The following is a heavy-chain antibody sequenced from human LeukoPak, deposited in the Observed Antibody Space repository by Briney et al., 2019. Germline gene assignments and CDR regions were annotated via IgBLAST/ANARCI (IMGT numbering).Heavy chain of an antibody. J-gene: IGHJ4*02. D-gene: IGHD3-16*02. V-gene: IGHV3-48*03. CDR2: ISSSGRTI. CDR3: ARLYWGSYRFLDY. CDR1: GFIFSNYE. Sequence: GGSLRLSCAASGFIFSNYEINWVRQAPGKGLEWVSFISSSGRTINYADSVKGRFTISRDNAKNSLYLQMNSLRAEDTAVYYCARLYWGSYRFLDYWGQGTLVTVSS.